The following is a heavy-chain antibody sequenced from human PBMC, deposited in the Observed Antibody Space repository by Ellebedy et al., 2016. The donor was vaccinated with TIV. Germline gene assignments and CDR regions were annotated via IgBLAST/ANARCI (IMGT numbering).Heavy chain of an antibody. V-gene: IGHV1-69*04. CDR3: ARWAGYSGTFQGPFDF. D-gene: IGHD1-26*01. CDR1: GYTFTSYA. CDR2: IIPILDIT. J-gene: IGHJ4*02. Sequence: AASVKVSCKASGYTFTSYAMNWVRQAPGQGLEWMGRIIPILDITNYAQTFKGRVTITADKSTTTAYMELTSLRSDDTAVYYCARWAGYSGTFQGPFDFWGQGTVVTVSS.